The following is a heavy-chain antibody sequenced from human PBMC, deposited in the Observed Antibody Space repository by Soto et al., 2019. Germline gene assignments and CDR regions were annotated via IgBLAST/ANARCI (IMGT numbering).Heavy chain of an antibody. Sequence: GGSLRLSCAASGFKFNIYGMHWVRQAPGKGLEWVAEIWYDGSNKYHADSVKGRFTISRDNSKDILYLQMNSLRAEDTALYFCARDRRSDRGNWFGPWGQGIPVTVSS. CDR2: IWYDGSNK. V-gene: IGHV3-33*01. CDR3: ARDRRSDRGNWFGP. CDR1: GFKFNIYG. J-gene: IGHJ5*02. D-gene: IGHD2-15*01.